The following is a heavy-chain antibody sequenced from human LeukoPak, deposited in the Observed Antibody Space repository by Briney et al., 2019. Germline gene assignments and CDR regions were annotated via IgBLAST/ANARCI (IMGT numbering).Heavy chain of an antibody. V-gene: IGHV3-23*01. CDR2: ISGSGGST. CDR1: GFTFSSYA. CDR3: ARGTGYGHYFDY. D-gene: IGHD5-12*01. Sequence: GGSLRLSCAASGFTFSSYAMSWVRQAPGKGLEWVSAISGSGGSTYYADSVKGRLTISRDNDKNSLYLQMNSLRVEDTAIYYCARGTGYGHYFDYWGQGTLVTVSS. J-gene: IGHJ4*02.